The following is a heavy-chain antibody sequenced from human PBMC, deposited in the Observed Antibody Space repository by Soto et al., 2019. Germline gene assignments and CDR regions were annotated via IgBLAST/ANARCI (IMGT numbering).Heavy chain of an antibody. CDR2: IYYSGST. Sequence: SETLSLTCPVSGGSFSSSSYYWGWIRQPPGKGLEWIGSIYYSGSTYYNPSLKSRVTISVDTSKNQFSLKLSSVTAADTAVYYCARVAARPNNWFDPWGQGTLVTVSS. CDR1: GGSFSSSSYY. J-gene: IGHJ5*02. D-gene: IGHD6-6*01. V-gene: IGHV4-39*01. CDR3: ARVAARPNNWFDP.